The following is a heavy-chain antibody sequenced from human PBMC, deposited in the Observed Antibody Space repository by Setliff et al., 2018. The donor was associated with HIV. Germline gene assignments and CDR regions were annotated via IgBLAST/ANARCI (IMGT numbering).Heavy chain of an antibody. Sequence: SETLSLTCTVSRGSISSSTYYWGWIRRPPGKGLEWIGSIYYSGSTYYNPSLKSRVTISVETSKNQFSLKVKSVTAADTAIYYCARGGDPYRSSWYRWFDPWGQGTLVTVSS. CDR2: IYYSGST. CDR3: ARGGDPYRSSWYRWFDP. J-gene: IGHJ5*02. V-gene: IGHV4-39*07. CDR1: RGSISSSTYY. D-gene: IGHD6-19*01.